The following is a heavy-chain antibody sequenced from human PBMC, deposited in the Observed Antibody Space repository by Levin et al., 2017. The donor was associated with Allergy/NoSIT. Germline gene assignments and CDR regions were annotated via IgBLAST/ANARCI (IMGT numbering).Heavy chain of an antibody. V-gene: IGHV4-4*08. Sequence: SETLSLTCSVSGASINSFYWSWIRQPPGKGLEWIGFIYTSGSTNYNPSLKSRVTISEDTSKNQVSLQLTSVTAADTAVYYCARVGPGTDWFDPWGQGTLVTVSS. CDR3: ARVGPGTDWFDP. D-gene: IGHD1-7*01. J-gene: IGHJ5*02. CDR1: GASINSFY. CDR2: IYTSGST.